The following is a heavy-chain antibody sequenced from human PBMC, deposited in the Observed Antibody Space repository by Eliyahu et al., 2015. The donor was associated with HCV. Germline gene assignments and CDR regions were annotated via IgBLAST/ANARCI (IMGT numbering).Heavy chain of an antibody. D-gene: IGHD3-10*01. CDR2: ISAYNGKT. V-gene: IGHV1-18*01. J-gene: IGHJ4*02. Sequence: QLQLVHSGTEVKKPGASVKVSCKASDYSFTSYGITWVRQAPGQGLEWMGWISAYNGKTNYAQKFQGRVTMTTDTSTSTAYLELRSLRSDDTAVYYCAREGTGFLDYWGQGTLVTVSS. CDR1: DYSFTSYG. CDR3: AREGTGFLDY.